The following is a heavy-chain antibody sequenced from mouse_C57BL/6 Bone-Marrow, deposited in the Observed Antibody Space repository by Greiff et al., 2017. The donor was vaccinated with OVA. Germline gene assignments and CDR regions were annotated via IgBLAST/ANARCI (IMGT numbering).Heavy chain of an antibody. D-gene: IGHD1-1*01. CDR3: ARDYYGTSFAY. CDR1: GYTFTSYG. Sequence: VQLQQSGAELARPGASVKLSCKASGYTFTSYGISWVKQRTGQGLEWIGEIYPRSGNTYYNEKFKGKATLTADKSSSTAYMELRSLTSEDSAVYFCARDYYGTSFAYWGRGTLVTVSA. CDR2: IYPRSGNT. J-gene: IGHJ3*01. V-gene: IGHV1-81*01.